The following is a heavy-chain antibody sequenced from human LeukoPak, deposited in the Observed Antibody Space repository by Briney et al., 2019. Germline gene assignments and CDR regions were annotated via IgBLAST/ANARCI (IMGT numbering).Heavy chain of an antibody. CDR2: IYPGDSDT. CDR1: GYSFSSYW. D-gene: IGHD3-10*01. J-gene: IGHJ4*02. CDR3: ARQSMVRGVHLDY. V-gene: IGHV5-51*01. Sequence: GESLKISCKGSGYSFSSYWIGWVRQMPGKGLEWMGIIYPGDSDTRYSPSFQGQVTISVDKSISTAYLQWSSLKASDTAMYYCARQSMVRGVHLDYWGQGTLVTVSS.